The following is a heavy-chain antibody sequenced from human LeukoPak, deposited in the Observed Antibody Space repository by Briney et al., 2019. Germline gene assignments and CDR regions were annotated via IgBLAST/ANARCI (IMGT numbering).Heavy chain of an antibody. D-gene: IGHD5-18*01. CDR1: GFTFSSYA. J-gene: IGHJ4*02. V-gene: IGHV3-23*01. CDR3: AKDQRYSYGQSPPRFDY. Sequence: GGSLRLSWAASGFTFSSYAMSWVRQAPGKGLEWVSAISGSGGSTYYADSVKGRFTISRDNSKNTLYLQMNSLRAEDTAVYYCAKDQRYSYGQSPPRFDYWGQGTLVTVSS. CDR2: ISGSGGST.